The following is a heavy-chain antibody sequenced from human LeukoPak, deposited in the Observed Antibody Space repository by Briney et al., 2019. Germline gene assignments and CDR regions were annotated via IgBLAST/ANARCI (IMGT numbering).Heavy chain of an antibody. V-gene: IGHV4-59*01. D-gene: IGHD5-18*01. CDR1: GGSISSYY. CDR2: IYYSGST. Sequence: SETLSLTCTVSGGSISSYYWSWIRQPPGKGLEWIGYIYYSGSTNYNPSLKSRVTISVDTSKNQFSLKLSSVTAADTAVYYCASNIGYSYGWYYWGQGTLVTVSS. CDR3: ASNIGYSYGWYY. J-gene: IGHJ4*02.